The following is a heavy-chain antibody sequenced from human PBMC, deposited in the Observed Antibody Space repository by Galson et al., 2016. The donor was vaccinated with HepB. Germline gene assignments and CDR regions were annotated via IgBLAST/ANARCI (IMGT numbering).Heavy chain of an antibody. CDR2: IYGSGST. Sequence: TLSLTCTVSGGSISSGGYSWSWIRQPPGKGLEWIGYIYGSGSTYYNPSLKSRLTISVDRSKNQFSLKLSSVTAADTAVYYCAGGGRDDAFDIWGQGTMATVSS. CDR3: AGGGRDDAFDI. J-gene: IGHJ3*02. V-gene: IGHV4-30-2*01. CDR1: GGSISSGGYS.